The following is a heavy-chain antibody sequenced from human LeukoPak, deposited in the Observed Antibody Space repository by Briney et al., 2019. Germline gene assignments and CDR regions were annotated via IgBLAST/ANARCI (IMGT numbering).Heavy chain of an antibody. CDR2: ISLAGQT. J-gene: IGHJ4*02. D-gene: IGHD1-26*01. CDR1: GGSISGTNW. V-gene: IGHV4-4*02. Sequence: PSGTLSLTCGVSGGSISGTNWWSWVRQPPGQGLEWIGEISLAGQTNYNPSLNGRVTMSLDKSSNQLSPNLTSVTAADTATYYCSRESGAFCPFGYWGQGTLVIVSS. CDR3: SRESGAFCPFGY.